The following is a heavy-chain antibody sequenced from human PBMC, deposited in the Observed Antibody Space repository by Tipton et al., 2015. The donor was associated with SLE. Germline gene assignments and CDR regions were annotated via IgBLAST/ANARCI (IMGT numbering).Heavy chain of an antibody. D-gene: IGHD4/OR15-4a*01. Sequence: GSLRLSCAASGFIFRTYWMSWVRQAPGKGLEWVANIRHDGNERYYVDSVKGRFTISRDNANNSLFLLMSSLRAEDTAAYYCARQTAPYDAIGNYDTFNIWGQGTMVTVSS. CDR1: GFIFRTYW. CDR2: IRHDGNER. J-gene: IGHJ3*02. CDR3: ARQTAPYDAIGNYDTFNI. V-gene: IGHV3-7*03.